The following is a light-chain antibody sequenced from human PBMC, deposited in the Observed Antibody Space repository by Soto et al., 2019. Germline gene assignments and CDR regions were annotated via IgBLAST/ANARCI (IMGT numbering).Light chain of an antibody. CDR1: QAISSY. CDR2: AAS. J-gene: IGKJ1*01. V-gene: IGKV1-9*01. CDR3: QQLNSYPWT. Sequence: EIQLTQSPSYLSESVGDIVTITCRASQAISSYLAWFQQRPGKAPKVLIYAASTLQSGVPSRFSGSASGTEFTLTISSLQPEDFATYFCQQLNSYPWTFGQGTKVEIK.